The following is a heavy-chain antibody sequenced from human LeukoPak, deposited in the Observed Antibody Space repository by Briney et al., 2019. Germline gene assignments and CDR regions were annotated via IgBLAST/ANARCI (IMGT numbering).Heavy chain of an antibody. Sequence: TGGSLRLSCAASGFSFSSYAMTWARQAPVKGLEWVSAISGDGTRTYYADSVKGRFTISRDNSKYTLYLEMSSLRVEDTAIYYCAKWPEGAMDYFDYWGQGTLVTVSS. V-gene: IGHV3-23*01. CDR2: ISGDGTRT. CDR3: AKWPEGAMDYFDY. J-gene: IGHJ4*02. CDR1: GFSFSSYA. D-gene: IGHD3-16*01.